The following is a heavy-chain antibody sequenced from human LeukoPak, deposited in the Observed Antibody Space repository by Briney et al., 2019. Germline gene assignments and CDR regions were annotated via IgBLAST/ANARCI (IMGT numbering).Heavy chain of an antibody. CDR1: GYTFTSYG. CDR3: AGPGAAHGYYYGMDV. D-gene: IGHD1-26*01. CDR2: ISAYNGNT. J-gene: IGHJ6*02. Sequence: ASVKVSCKASGYTFTSYGISWVRQAPGQGLEWMGWISAYNGNTNYAQKLQGGVTMTTDTSTSTAYMELRSLRSDDTAVYYCAGPGAAHGYYYGMDVWGQGTTVTVSS. V-gene: IGHV1-18*01.